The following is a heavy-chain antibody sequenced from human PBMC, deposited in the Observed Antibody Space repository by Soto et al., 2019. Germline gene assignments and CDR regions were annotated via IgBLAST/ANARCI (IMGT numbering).Heavy chain of an antibody. J-gene: IGHJ4*02. CDR2: INPDSGGT. CDR1: GYTFTGYY. D-gene: IGHD1-1*01. CDR3: VREVHSLFDY. Sequence: GASLKVSCKTSGYTFTGYYMHWVRQAPGQGLEWMGWINPDSGGTKYAQKFQGWVTMTRDTSISTAYMEMSRLTSDDMAVYYCVREVHSLFDYWGQGTLVTVSS. V-gene: IGHV1-2*04.